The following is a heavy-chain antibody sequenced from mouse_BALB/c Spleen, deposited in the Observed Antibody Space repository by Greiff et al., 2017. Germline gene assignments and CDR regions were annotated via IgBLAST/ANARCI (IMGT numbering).Heavy chain of an antibody. CDR3: AREYYDDYAMDY. CDR1: GYTFTDYN. D-gene: IGHD2-4*01. CDR2: IYPYNGGT. Sequence: EVKLQESGPELVKPGASVKISCKASGYTFTDYNMHWVKQSHGKSLEWIGYIYPYNGGTGYNQKFKSKATLTVDNSSSTAYMELRSLTSEDSAVYYCAREYYDDYAMDYWGQGTSVTVSS. J-gene: IGHJ4*01. V-gene: IGHV1S29*02.